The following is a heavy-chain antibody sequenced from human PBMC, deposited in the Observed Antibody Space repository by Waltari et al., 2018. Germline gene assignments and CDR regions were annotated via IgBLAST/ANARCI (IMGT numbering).Heavy chain of an antibody. CDR2: FDPEDGET. J-gene: IGHJ4*02. CDR1: GYTLTELS. Sequence: QVQLVQSGAEVKKPGASVKVSCKVSGYTLTELSMHWVRQAPGKGLEWMGGFDPEDGETIYAPKFQGRVTMTEDTPTDTAYMELSSLRSEDTAVYYCATVSIVGAITDYFDYWGQGTLVTVSS. CDR3: ATVSIVGAITDYFDY. V-gene: IGHV1-24*01. D-gene: IGHD1-26*01.